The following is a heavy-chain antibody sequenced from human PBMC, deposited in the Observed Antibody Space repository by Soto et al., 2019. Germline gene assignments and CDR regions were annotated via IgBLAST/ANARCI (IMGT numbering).Heavy chain of an antibody. CDR3: ASDVPGSGVPFWDY. V-gene: IGHV1-18*04. D-gene: IGHD2-15*01. J-gene: IGHJ4*02. Sequence: QIQLVQSGAEMKKPGASVKVSCKPSGYTFTHYGVSWLRQAPGQGLEWMGWISAYNGNTDYAHKFQGRVALTTDTSTSTAYMELRGLSPDDTAVYYCASDVPGSGVPFWDYWGQGTLVPVSS. CDR2: ISAYNGNT. CDR1: GYTFTHYG.